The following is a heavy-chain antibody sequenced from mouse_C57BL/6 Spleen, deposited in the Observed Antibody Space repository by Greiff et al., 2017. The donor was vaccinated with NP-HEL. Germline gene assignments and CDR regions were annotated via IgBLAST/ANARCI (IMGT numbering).Heavy chain of an antibody. CDR3: ARWDDYDVGDYAMDY. CDR1: GYTFTDYY. V-gene: IGHV1-19*01. J-gene: IGHJ4*01. CDR2: INPYNGGT. Sequence: EVQLQQSGPVLVKPGASVKMSCKASGYTFTDYYMNWVKQSHGKSLEWIGVINPYNGGTSYNQKFKGKATLTVDKSSSTAYMELNSLTSEDSAVYYGARWDDYDVGDYAMDYWGQGTSVTVSS. D-gene: IGHD2-4*01.